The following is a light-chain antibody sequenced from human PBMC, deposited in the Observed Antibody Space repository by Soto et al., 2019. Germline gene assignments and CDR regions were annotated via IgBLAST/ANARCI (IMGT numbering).Light chain of an antibody. Sequence: EIVLTQSPATLSLSPGERATLSCRASQSISSYLVWYQQKRGQAPRLLIYDASNRATGIPARFTGNGSGTDFTLTISSLEPEDFAVYYCQQRTNWPLTFGGGTKVDIK. J-gene: IGKJ4*01. CDR3: QQRTNWPLT. CDR1: QSISSY. CDR2: DAS. V-gene: IGKV3-11*01.